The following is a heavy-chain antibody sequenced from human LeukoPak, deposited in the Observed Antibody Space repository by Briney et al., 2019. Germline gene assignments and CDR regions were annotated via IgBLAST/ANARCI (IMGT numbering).Heavy chain of an antibody. CDR1: GFTFSSYS. CDR2: ISSRSTYI. J-gene: IGHJ4*02. CDR3: ARGAFDYPGRDYFDY. V-gene: IGHV3-21*06. Sequence: GSLRLSCAASGFTFSSYSMNWVRQAPGKGLEWVSSISSRSTYIYYADSLKGRFTISRDNAKTSLRLQMKGLRVEDTAVYYCARGAFDYPGRDYFDYWGQGTQVTVAS. D-gene: IGHD3-9*01.